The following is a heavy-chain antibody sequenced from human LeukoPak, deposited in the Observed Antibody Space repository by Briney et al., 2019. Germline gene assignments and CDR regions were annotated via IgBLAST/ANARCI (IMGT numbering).Heavy chain of an antibody. D-gene: IGHD5-12*01. CDR1: GVTFSSYG. CDR2: ISSDGNDK. CDR3: TTKVIRGNSGDDYDD. J-gene: IGHJ4*02. Sequence: GGSLRLSCAASGVTFSSYGMHWVRQAPGKGLEWVALISSDGNDKLYGDSVRGRFTISRDNSKSTLYLQMNSLRAEDTAVYYCTTKVIRGNSGDDYDDWGQGTLVTVSS. V-gene: IGHV3-30*03.